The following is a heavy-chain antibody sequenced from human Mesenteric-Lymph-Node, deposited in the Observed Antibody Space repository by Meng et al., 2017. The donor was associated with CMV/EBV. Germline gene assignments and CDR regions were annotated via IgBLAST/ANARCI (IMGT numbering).Heavy chain of an antibody. D-gene: IGHD3-10*01. V-gene: IGHV7-4-1*02. Sequence: SCKASGYTFNYYGLDWVRQAPGQGLEWMGWINTNSGNGRYAQDFTGRFVFSLDTSVNTAYLQISSLKAEDTAVYYCARDQGSGSIGDYWGQGTLVTVSS. J-gene: IGHJ4*02. CDR2: INTNSGNG. CDR1: GYTFNYYG. CDR3: ARDQGSGSIGDY.